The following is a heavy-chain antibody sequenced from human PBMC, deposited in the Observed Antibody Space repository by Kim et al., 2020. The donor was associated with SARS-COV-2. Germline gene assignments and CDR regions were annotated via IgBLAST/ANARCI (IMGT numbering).Heavy chain of an antibody. CDR2: INAVNGNT. V-gene: IGHV1-3*01. CDR1: GYTFTRYA. CDR3: ARGWWELRYFDY. J-gene: IGHJ4*02. D-gene: IGHD1-26*01. Sequence: ASVKVSCKASGYTFTRYAMHWVRQAPGQRLEWMGWINAVNGNTKYSQKFQGRVTITRDTSASTVYMELSSLRSEDTAVYYCARGWWELRYFDYWGQGTLVTVSS.